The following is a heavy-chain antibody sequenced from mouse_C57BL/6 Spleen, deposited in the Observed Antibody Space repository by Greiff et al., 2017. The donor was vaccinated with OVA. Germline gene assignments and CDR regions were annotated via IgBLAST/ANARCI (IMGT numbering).Heavy chain of an antibody. Sequence: EVMLVESGGGLVQPGGSLSLSCAASGFTFTDYYMSWVRQPPGQALEWLGFISNKANGYTTEYSASVKGRFTISRDNSQSILYLQMNALRAEDSATYYCARGGGGFAYWGQGTLVTVSA. V-gene: IGHV7-3*01. CDR1: GFTFTDYY. CDR3: ARGGGGFAY. J-gene: IGHJ3*01. CDR2: ISNKANGYTT.